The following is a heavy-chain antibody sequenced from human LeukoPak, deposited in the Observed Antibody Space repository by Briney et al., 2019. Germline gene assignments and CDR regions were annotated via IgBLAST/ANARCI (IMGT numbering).Heavy chain of an antibody. CDR1: GGSISSGGYY. CDR3: ARENGGGFDY. Sequence: PSQTLSLTCTVSGGSISSGGYYWSWIRQHPGKGLEWIGYIYYSGSTNYNPSLKSRVTISADTSKNQFSLKLSSVTAADTAVYYCARENGGGFDYWGQGTLVTVSS. V-gene: IGHV4-31*03. J-gene: IGHJ4*02. D-gene: IGHD3-16*01. CDR2: IYYSGST.